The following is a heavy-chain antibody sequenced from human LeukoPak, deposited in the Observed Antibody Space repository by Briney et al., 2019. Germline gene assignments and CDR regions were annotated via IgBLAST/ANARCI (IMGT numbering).Heavy chain of an antibody. CDR2: IWYEGSNK. CDR3: AKWGDYNILSGYYASDY. Sequence: GRSLRLSCAASGFTLSSYGMRWGRPTPDEGGGRVADIWYEGSNKYSTDSVKGGFTISRDNSKNTLYLQMNTLGVEDTAVYYGAKWGDYNILSGYYASDYWGHGTLVTVSS. D-gene: IGHD3-9*01. J-gene: IGHJ4*01. CDR1: GFTLSSYG. V-gene: IGHV3-33*06.